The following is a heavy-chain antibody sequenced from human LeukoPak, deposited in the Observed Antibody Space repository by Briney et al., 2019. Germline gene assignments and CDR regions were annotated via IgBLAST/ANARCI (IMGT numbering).Heavy chain of an antibody. Sequence: GESLKISCKGSGYCFTSYWIGGARQMPGKGLEGMGIIYPGDSDITYSPSFRGQVTISADKSISTAYLQWSSLKASDTAMYFCVRQGSDYWGQGTLVTVSS. V-gene: IGHV5-51*01. J-gene: IGHJ4*02. CDR3: VRQGSDY. CDR2: IYPGDSDI. CDR1: GYCFTSYW.